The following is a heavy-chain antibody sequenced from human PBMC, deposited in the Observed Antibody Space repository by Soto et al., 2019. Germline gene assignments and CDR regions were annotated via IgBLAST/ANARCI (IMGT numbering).Heavy chain of an antibody. CDR1: GYTLTELS. CDR2: FNAEDGNT. V-gene: IGHV1-24*01. D-gene: IGHD3-10*01. J-gene: IGHJ5*02. CDR3: ARGVGSGSYYNQYNWFDP. Sequence: ASVKVSCKVSGYTLTELSMHWVRQAPGKGLEWMGCFNAEDGNTNYAQKVQGRVTMTTDTSTSTAYMELRSLRSDDTAVYYCARGVGSGSYYNQYNWFDPWGQGTLVTVSS.